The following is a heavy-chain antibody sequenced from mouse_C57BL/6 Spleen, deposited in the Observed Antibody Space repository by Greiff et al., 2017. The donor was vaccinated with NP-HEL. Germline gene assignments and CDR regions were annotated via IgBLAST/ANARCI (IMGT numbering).Heavy chain of an antibody. Sequence: QVQLKQSGAELARPGASVKLSCKASGYTLTSYGISWVKQRTGQGLEWIGEIYPRSGNTYYNEKFKGKATLTADKSSSTAYMELRSLTSEDSAVYFCARSGEYDYEYYAMDYWGQGTSVTVSS. CDR2: IYPRSGNT. CDR1: GYTLTSYG. V-gene: IGHV1-81*01. CDR3: ARSGEYDYEYYAMDY. D-gene: IGHD2-4*01. J-gene: IGHJ4*01.